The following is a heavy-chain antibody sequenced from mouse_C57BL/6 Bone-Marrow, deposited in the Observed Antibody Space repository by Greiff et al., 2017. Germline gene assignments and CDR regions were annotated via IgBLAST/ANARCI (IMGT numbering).Heavy chain of an antibody. D-gene: IGHD2-3*01. CDR3: ARGHDGCEVAPFAY. J-gene: IGHJ2*01. V-gene: IGHV1-55*01. CDR1: GYTFTSYW. Sequence: QVQLQQPGAELVKPGASVKMSCKASGYTFTSYWITWVKQRPGQGLAWIGDIYPGSGSTNYNEKFKSKATLTVDTSSSTAYMQLSSLTSEDSAVYYCARGHDGCEVAPFAYWGQGTTLTVSS. CDR2: IYPGSGST.